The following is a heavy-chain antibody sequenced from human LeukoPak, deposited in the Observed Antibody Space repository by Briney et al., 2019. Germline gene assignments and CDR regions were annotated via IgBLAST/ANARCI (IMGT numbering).Heavy chain of an antibody. D-gene: IGHD3-22*01. CDR2: INSGSTTR. V-gene: IGHV3-21*01. CDR3: LRGVSRDY. Sequence: GGSLRLSCAASGFTFGTYTMNWARQAPGKGLEWVSSINSGSTTRHYADSVKDRFTISRDNAQNSLYLQMNSLRADDAAVYYCLRGVSRDYWGQGTLVTVSS. CDR1: GFTFGTYT. J-gene: IGHJ4*02.